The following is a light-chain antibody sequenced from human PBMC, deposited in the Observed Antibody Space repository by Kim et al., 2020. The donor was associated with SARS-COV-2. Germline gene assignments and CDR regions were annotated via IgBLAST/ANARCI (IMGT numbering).Light chain of an antibody. CDR1: SLRSYY. V-gene: IGLV3-19*01. Sequence: SSELTQDTAVSVALGQTVRITCQGDSLRSYYASWYQQKPGQAPVLVIYGKNNLPSGIPDRFSGSSSGNTASLTITGAQAEDEADYYCNSRDSSGNHHVVFGGGTQLTDL. CDR3: NSRDSSGNHHVV. J-gene: IGLJ2*01. CDR2: GKN.